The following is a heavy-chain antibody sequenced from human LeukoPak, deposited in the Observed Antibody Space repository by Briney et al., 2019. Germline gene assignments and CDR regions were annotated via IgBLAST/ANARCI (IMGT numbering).Heavy chain of an antibody. CDR1: GFTFSSYS. V-gene: IGHV3-48*02. CDR3: ARDLNLYDSSGYYPR. J-gene: IGHJ4*02. Sequence: GGSLRLSCAASGFTFSSYSMNWVRQAPGKGLEWVSYISSSSSTIYYADSVKGRFTISKGNAKNSLSLQMNSLRDEDTAVYYCARDLNLYDSSGYYPRWGQGTLVTVSS. D-gene: IGHD3-22*01. CDR2: ISSSSSTI.